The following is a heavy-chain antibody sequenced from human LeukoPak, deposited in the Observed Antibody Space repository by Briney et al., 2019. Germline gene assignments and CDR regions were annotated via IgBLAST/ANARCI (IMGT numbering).Heavy chain of an antibody. D-gene: IGHD6-13*01. J-gene: IGHJ4*02. CDR3: ASRSSSWYDY. CDR1: GGTFSSYA. V-gene: IGHV1-69*13. CDR2: IIPIFGTA. Sequence: ASVKVSCKASGGTFSSYAISWVRQAPGQGLEWMGGIIPIFGTANYAQKFQGRVTITADESTSAAYMELSSLRSEDTAVYYCASRSSSWYDYWGQGTLVTVSS.